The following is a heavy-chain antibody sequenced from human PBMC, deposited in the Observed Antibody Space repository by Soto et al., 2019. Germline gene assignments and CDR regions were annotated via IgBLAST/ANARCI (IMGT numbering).Heavy chain of an antibody. J-gene: IGHJ5*02. CDR1: GGSISSSSYY. CDR2: IYYSGST. Sequence: PSETLSLTYTVSGGSISSSSYYWGWIRQPPGKGLEWIGSIYYSGSTYYNPSLKSRVTISVDTSKNQFSLKLSSVTAADTAVYYCARHLFLEWFWWFDPWGKGTLVTVSS. V-gene: IGHV4-39*01. CDR3: ARHLFLEWFWWFDP. D-gene: IGHD3-3*01.